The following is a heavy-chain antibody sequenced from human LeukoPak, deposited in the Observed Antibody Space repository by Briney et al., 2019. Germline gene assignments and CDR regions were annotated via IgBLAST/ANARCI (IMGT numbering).Heavy chain of an antibody. CDR2: IYSGGST. J-gene: IGHJ6*02. D-gene: IGHD3-10*01. CDR3: ARDKRRYYGSGRYYGMDV. Sequence: GGSLRLSCAASGFTVSSNYMSWVRQAPGKGLEWVSVIYSGGSTYYADSVKGRFTISRDNSKNTLYLQMNSLRAEDTAVYYCARDKRRYYGSGRYYGMDVWGQGTTVTVSS. CDR1: GFTVSSNY. V-gene: IGHV3-53*01.